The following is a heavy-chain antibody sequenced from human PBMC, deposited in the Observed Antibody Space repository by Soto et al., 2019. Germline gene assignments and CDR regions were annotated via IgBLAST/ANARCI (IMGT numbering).Heavy chain of an antibody. D-gene: IGHD5-18*01. CDR1: GGSISSGGYY. CDR3: ARRRYSYVQPYYYGMDV. CDR2: IYYSGST. Sequence: QVQLQESGPGLVKPSQTLSLTCTVSGGSISSGGYYWSWIRQHPGKGLEWIGYIYYSGSTYYNPSLKSRVTISVDTSKNQFSLKLSSVTAADTAVYYCARRRYSYVQPYYYGMDVWGQGTTVTVSS. J-gene: IGHJ6*02. V-gene: IGHV4-31*03.